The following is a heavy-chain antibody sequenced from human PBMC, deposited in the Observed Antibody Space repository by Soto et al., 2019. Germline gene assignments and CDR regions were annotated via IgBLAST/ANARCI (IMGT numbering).Heavy chain of an antibody. V-gene: IGHV3-15*01. CDR1: GFLFPNAW. J-gene: IGHJ4*02. D-gene: IGHD2-15*01. CDR2: IKNKGDGGTA. CDR3: ATMGLYCSGGSCYSDN. Sequence: EVQLVESGGGLVKPGGSLRLSCAGSGFLFPNAWMSWFRQAPGKGLEWVGHIKNKGDGGTADHAAAVKGRFVISRDDSERMVFLQMNSLKVEDTAVYYCATMGLYCSGGSCYSDNWGQGALVTVS.